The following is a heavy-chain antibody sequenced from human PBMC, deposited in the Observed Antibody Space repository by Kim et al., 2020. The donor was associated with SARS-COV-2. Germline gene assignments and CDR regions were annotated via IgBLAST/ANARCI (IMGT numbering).Heavy chain of an antibody. CDR1: GFTFNNFG. CDR3: AKDKSFFIVIFGGESGGMDV. CDR2: ITNDGSKK. J-gene: IGHJ6*02. V-gene: IGHV3-30*02. Sequence: GGSLRLSCAASGFTFNNFGMNWIRQAPGKGLEWVAFITNDGSKKYYADSLKGRFTISRDSSKKTLYLQMNSLRAEDTAVYYCAKDKSFFIVIFGGESGGMDVWGQGPAVPVSS. D-gene: IGHD3-16*01.